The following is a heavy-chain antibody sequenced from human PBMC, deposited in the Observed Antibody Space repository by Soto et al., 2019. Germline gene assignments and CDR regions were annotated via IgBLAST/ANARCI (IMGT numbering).Heavy chain of an antibody. V-gene: IGHV4-39*01. CDR1: GGSISSSSYY. CDR3: ARQRYDYGDYVNWFDP. D-gene: IGHD4-17*01. J-gene: IGHJ5*02. CDR2: IYYSGST. Sequence: PSETLSLTCTVSGGSISSSSYYWGWIRQPPGKGLEWIGSIYYSGSTYYNPSLKSRVTMSVDTSKNQFSLKLSSVTAADTAVYYCARQRYDYGDYVNWFDPWGQGTLVTVSS.